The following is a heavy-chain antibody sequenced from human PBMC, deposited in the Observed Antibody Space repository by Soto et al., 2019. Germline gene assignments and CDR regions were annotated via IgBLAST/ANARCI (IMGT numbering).Heavy chain of an antibody. CDR3: VRAISGYDHYFDT. CDR2: INWNSGSR. V-gene: IGHV3-20*04. CDR1: GFNFDDYG. Sequence: EVQLMESGGGVVRPGGSLRLSCTASGFNFDDYGMTWVRQAPGKGLEWVSGINWNSGSRGYADSVKGRFTISRDNLQNSLFLEMNSLRAEDTAFYYCVRAISGYDHYFDTWGQGTLVTVSS. J-gene: IGHJ4*02. D-gene: IGHD5-12*01.